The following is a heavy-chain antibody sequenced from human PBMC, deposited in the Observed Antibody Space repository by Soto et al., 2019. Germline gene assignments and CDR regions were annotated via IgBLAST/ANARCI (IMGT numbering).Heavy chain of an antibody. CDR1: GGSISSSNW. D-gene: IGHD3-16*01. J-gene: IGHJ3*02. Sequence: SETLSLTCAVSGGSISSSNWWSWVRQLPGKGLEWIGEIYHSGSTNYNPSLQSRVTLSVDKSKNEFSLKLSSVTAADTAVYYCTCKFGQFSADAFDTWGQGTMVTVS. V-gene: IGHV4-4*02. CDR2: IYHSGST. CDR3: TCKFGQFSADAFDT.